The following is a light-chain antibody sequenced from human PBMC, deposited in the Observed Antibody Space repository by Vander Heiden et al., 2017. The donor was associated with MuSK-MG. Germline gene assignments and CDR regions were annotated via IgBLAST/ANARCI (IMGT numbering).Light chain of an antibody. Sequence: DIQSIQSPSSLSASVGDRVTITCRVSQGISSYLAWYQQKPGKAPKLLIYAASALQSGVPSRFSGSGSGTEFTLTISSLQPEDFATYYCQQRYSYPWTFGQGTKVEIK. CDR2: AAS. J-gene: IGKJ1*01. V-gene: IGKV1-9*01. CDR1: QGISSY. CDR3: QQRYSYPWT.